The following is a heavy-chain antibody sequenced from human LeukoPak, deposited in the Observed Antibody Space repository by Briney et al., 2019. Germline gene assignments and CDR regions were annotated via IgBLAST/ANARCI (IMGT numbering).Heavy chain of an antibody. J-gene: IGHJ3*02. D-gene: IGHD4-23*01. CDR3: ARYTGYGGNYNDAFDI. CDR2: IYTSGST. V-gene: IGHV4-4*07. CDR1: GGSISSYY. Sequence: PSETLSLTCTVSGGSISSYYWSWLRQPAGKGLEWIGRIYTSGSTNYNPSLKSRVTMSVDTSKNQFSLKLSSVTAADTAVYYCARYTGYGGNYNDAFDIWGQGTMVTVSS.